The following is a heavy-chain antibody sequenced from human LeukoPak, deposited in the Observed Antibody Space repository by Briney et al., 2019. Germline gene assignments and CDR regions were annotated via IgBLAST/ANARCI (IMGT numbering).Heavy chain of an antibody. Sequence: GASVKVSCKASGYTFTGYYMHWVRQAPGQGLEWMGIINPSGGSTSYAQKFQGRVTMTRDMSTSTVYMELSSLRSEDTAVYYCARDLWEFYGDVQNRNWFDPWGQGTLVTVSS. CDR1: GYTFTGYY. J-gene: IGHJ5*02. CDR3: ARDLWEFYGDVQNRNWFDP. V-gene: IGHV1-46*01. D-gene: IGHD4-17*01. CDR2: INPSGGST.